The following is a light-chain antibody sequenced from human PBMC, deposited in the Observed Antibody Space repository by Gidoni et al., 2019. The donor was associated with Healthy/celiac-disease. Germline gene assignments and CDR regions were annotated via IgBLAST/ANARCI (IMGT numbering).Light chain of an antibody. J-gene: IGKJ4*01. CDR1: QGVRNE. Sequence: DSQMTQDPSSLSASVGDRVTLTCRASQGVRNELGWYQQKPGKAPKRLIYAASSLHSGVPSRFSGSGSGTEFTLTISSLQPEDFATYYCLQHNSYPLTFXGXTKVEIK. CDR2: AAS. CDR3: LQHNSYPLT. V-gene: IGKV1-17*01.